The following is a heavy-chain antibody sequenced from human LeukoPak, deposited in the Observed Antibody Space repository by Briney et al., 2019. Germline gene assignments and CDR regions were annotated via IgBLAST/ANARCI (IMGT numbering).Heavy chain of an antibody. J-gene: IGHJ4*02. CDR1: GFTFSSYA. V-gene: IGHV3-23*01. D-gene: IGHD3-22*01. CDR3: AKDDYYDSSGYYYGGY. CDR2: ISGSGGST. Sequence: GGSLRLSCAASGFTFSSYAMSWVRQAPGKGLEWVSAISGSGGSTYYADSVKGRFTISRDNSKNTLYLQMNSLRAEDTAVYYCAKDDYYDSSGYYYGGYWGQGTLVTVSP.